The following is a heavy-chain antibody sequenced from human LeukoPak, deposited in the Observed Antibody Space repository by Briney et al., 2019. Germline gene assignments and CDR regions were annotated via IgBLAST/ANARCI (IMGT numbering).Heavy chain of an antibody. CDR2: ISNNGSKT. J-gene: IGHJ4*02. D-gene: IGHD2-15*01. CDR3: EKITRVVSTPFDY. CDR1: GFTFSTYD. Sequence: TGGSLRLSCAASGFTFSTYDMHWVRQAPGKGLEWVAVISNNGSKTYYPDSVQGRFTISRHNSKNTLSLLMNSLSTEDTAVYYFEKITRVVSTPFDYWGQGTLVTVSS. V-gene: IGHV3-30*18.